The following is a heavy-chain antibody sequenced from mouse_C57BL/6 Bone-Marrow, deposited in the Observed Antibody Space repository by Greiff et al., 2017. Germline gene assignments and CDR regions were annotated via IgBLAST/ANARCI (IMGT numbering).Heavy chain of an antibody. CDR3: ASDAPSSYCGSNSWAFDV. D-gene: IGHD1-1*01. CDR1: GFTFSSYA. J-gene: IGHJ1*03. CDR2: ISSGGDYI. Sequence: EVQLVESGEGLVKPGGSLKLSCAASGFTFSSYAMSWVRQTPEKRLEWVAYISSGGDYIYYEDTVKGRFTISRDNARNTLYLQMSSLKSEDTAMYYCASDAPSSYCGSNSWAFDVWGTGTTVTVSS. V-gene: IGHV5S21*01.